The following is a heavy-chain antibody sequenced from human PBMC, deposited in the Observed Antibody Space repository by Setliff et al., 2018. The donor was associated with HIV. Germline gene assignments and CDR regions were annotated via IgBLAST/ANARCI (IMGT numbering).Heavy chain of an antibody. Sequence: NPSETLSLTCTVSGGSISSYYWSWIRQPPGKGLEWIGEINHSGGTNYNPSLKSRVTMSVDTSKNQFSLKLSSVTAADTAVFYCARGGYSYGFGRHRAYFQYWGQGTQVTVSS. J-gene: IGHJ1*01. CDR2: INHSGGT. CDR3: ARGGYSYGFGRHRAYFQY. CDR1: GGSISSYY. V-gene: IGHV4-34*01. D-gene: IGHD5-18*01.